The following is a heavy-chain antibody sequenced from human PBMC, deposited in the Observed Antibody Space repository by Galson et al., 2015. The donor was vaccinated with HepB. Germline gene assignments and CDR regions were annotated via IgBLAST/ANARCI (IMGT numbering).Heavy chain of an antibody. J-gene: IGHJ4*02. CDR3: AKEQASRVHGDY. CDR1: GFTFSSYA. CDR2: ISYDASGK. D-gene: IGHD2-21*01. Sequence: SLRLSCAASGFTFSSYAMHWVRQAPGTGLEWVATISYDASGKYYADSVRGRFTISRDNSENTLYLQMNSLRPEDTALYYCAKEQASRVHGDYWGQGTLVTVSS. V-gene: IGHV3-30*18.